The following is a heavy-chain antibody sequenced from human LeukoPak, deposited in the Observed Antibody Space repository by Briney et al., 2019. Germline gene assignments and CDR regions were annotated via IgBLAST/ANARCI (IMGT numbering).Heavy chain of an antibody. V-gene: IGHV1-2*02. CDR1: GCTFTDYF. CDR2: IKPDTGDT. J-gene: IGHJ4*02. CDR3: AREQHCGSTSCPQDV. Sequence: ASVKVSCKASGCTFTDYFIHWVRQTSGHGLEWMGWIKPDTGDTSYAQKFQGRLTTARDTSIRTAYMELTRLRSDDTAIYFCAREQHCGSTSCPQDVWGQGTLVTVSS. D-gene: IGHD2-2*01.